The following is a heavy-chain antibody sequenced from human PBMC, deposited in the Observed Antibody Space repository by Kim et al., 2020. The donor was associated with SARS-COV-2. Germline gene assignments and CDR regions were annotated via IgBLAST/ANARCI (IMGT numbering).Heavy chain of an antibody. V-gene: IGHV1-3*01. D-gene: IGHD5-12*01. J-gene: IGHJ4*02. Sequence: YSPKFQGRVTLTRDTSASTDYMELSSLRSEDTAVYYCARSPDIVATISLDYWGQGTLVTVSS. CDR3: ARSPDIVATISLDY.